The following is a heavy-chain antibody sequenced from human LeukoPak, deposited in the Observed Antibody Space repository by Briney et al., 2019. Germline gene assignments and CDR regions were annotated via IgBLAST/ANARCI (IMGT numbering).Heavy chain of an antibody. CDR2: ISYDGSNK. Sequence: GGSLRLSCAASGFTFSSYAMHWVRQAPGKGPEWVAVISYDGSNKYYADSVKGRFTISRDNSKNTLNLQMNSLRAEDTAVYYCARTPGYYDILTGPLDYWGQGTLVTVSS. CDR3: ARTPGYYDILTGPLDY. D-gene: IGHD3-9*01. J-gene: IGHJ4*02. V-gene: IGHV3-30-3*01. CDR1: GFTFSSYA.